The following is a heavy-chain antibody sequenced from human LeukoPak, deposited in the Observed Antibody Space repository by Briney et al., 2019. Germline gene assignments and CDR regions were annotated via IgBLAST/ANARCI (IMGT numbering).Heavy chain of an antibody. V-gene: IGHV4-34*01. CDR3: ASGYGSGSYYAH. CDR2: INRSGDP. D-gene: IGHD3-10*01. CDR1: GGSFSGYY. J-gene: IGHJ4*02. Sequence: SETLSLTCAVYGGSFSGYYRSWIRQPPGKGLEWIGEINRSGDPHHNPSLKSRVTISVDTSKNQFSLKLSSVTAADAAAYYCASGYGSGSYYAHWGQGTLVTVSS.